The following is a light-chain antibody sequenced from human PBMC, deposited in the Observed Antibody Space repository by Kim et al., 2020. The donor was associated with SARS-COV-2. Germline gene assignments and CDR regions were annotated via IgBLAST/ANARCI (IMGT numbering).Light chain of an antibody. CDR1: QSVSSY. CDR3: QQRSNWPRLT. V-gene: IGKV3-11*01. Sequence: APGESATRSCRASQSVSSYSAWYQQKPGQAPRLLIYDASNRATGIPARFSGSGSGTDFTLTISSLEPEDFAVYYCQQRSNWPRLTFGGGTKVDIK. J-gene: IGKJ4*01. CDR2: DAS.